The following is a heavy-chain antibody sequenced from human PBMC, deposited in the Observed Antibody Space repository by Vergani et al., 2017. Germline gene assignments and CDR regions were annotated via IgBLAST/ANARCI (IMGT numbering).Heavy chain of an antibody. CDR3: ARDNSGSYSLWGLGYWYFDI. CDR1: GFTFSSYG. D-gene: IGHD1-26*01. J-gene: IGHJ2*01. Sequence: QVQLVESGGGVVQPGRSLRLSCAASGFTFSSYGMHWVRQAPGKGLEWVAVIWYDGSNKYYADSVKGRFTISRDNSKNTLYLQMNSLRAEDTAVYYCARDNSGSYSLWGLGYWYFDIWGRGTLVTVSS. CDR2: IWYDGSNK. V-gene: IGHV3-33*01.